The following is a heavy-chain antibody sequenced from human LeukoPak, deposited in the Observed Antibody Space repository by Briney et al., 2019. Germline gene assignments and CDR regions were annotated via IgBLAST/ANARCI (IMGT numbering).Heavy chain of an antibody. V-gene: IGHV3-74*01. CDR3: ARDALDYDILTGYDY. Sequence: GGSLRLSCAASGFTFSSYWMHWVRQAPGKGLVWVSRINSDGSSTSYADSVRGRFTISRDNAKNTLYLQMNSLRAEDTAVYYCARDALDYDILTGYDYWGQGTLVTVSS. J-gene: IGHJ4*02. CDR2: INSDGSST. CDR1: GFTFSSYW. D-gene: IGHD3-9*01.